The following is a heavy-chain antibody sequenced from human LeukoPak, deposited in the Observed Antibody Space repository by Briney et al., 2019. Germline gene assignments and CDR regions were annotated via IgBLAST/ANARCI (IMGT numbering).Heavy chain of an antibody. J-gene: IGHJ4*02. CDR2: IYYSGST. D-gene: IGHD3-3*01. CDR1: GGSISSYY. V-gene: IGHV4-59*01. CDR3: ARVLGFWSGYYDY. Sequence: SETLSLTWAVYGGSISSYYWSWIRQPRGKGLEWIGYIYYSGSTNYNPSLKSRVTISVDTSKNQFSLKLSSVTAADTAVYYCARVLGFWSGYYDYWGQGTLVTVS.